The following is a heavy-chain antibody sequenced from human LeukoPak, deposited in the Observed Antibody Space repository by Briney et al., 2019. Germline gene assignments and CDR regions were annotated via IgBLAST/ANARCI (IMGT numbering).Heavy chain of an antibody. D-gene: IGHD3-16*01. V-gene: IGHV1-24*01. CDR3: ATSVEPNRSYGY. Sequence: ASVKVSCKVSGYTLTKLSMHWVRQAPGKGLEWMGGFDPEDGETIYAQKFQGRVTMTEDTSTDTAYMELSSLRSEDTAVYYCATSVEPNRSYGYWGQGTLVTVSS. J-gene: IGHJ4*02. CDR1: GYTLTKLS. CDR2: FDPEDGET.